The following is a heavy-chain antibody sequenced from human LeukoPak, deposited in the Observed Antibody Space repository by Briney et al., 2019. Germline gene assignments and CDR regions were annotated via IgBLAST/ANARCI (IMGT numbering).Heavy chain of an antibody. Sequence: SQTLSLTCAVSGGSISSGGYSWSWIRQPPGKGLEWIGYIYYSGSTYYNPSLKSRVTISVDTSKNQFSLKLTSVTAADTAVYYCARGGVLLGIDYWGQGTLVTVSS. D-gene: IGHD2-8*02. J-gene: IGHJ4*02. CDR3: ARGGVLLGIDY. CDR1: GGSISSGGYS. CDR2: IYYSGST. V-gene: IGHV4-30-4*07.